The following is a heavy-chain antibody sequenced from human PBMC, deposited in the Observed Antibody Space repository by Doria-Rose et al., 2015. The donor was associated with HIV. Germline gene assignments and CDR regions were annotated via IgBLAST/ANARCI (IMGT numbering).Heavy chain of an antibody. V-gene: IGHV4-34*01. CDR1: GGSFSGYY. CDR3: ARGHIVLMVYASRGDAFDI. D-gene: IGHD2-8*01. Sequence: PSETLSLTCAVYGGSFSGYYWSWIRQPPGKGLEWVGEINHSGRTNYSPSLKSRVTMSVDMSKNQFSLNLTSVTAADTAVYYCARGHIVLMVYASRGDAFDIWGQGTLVTVSS. CDR2: INHSGRT. J-gene: IGHJ3*02.